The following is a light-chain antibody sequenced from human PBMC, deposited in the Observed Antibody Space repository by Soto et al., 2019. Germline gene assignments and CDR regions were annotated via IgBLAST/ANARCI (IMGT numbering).Light chain of an antibody. CDR1: QGISSY. CDR2: AAS. Sequence: DIQLTQSPSFLSASVGDRVTITCRASQGISSYLAWYQQKPGTAPKLLIYAASTLQSGVPSRFSGSRSGTEFTLTISSLQPEDFATYYCQQLNSYPLTFGGGTKVEIK. J-gene: IGKJ4*01. V-gene: IGKV1-9*01. CDR3: QQLNSYPLT.